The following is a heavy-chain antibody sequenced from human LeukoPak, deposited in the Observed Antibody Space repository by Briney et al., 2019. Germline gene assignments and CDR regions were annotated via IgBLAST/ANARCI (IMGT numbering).Heavy chain of an antibody. CDR2: ITTSDGNT. Sequence: PGGSLRLSCAASGFTFSSYTMSWVRQAPGKGLEWVSTITTSDGNTYYADSVKGRFTVSRDNSKNTLFLQMNSLRAEDTAVYYCARGAPGLHYRSIDYWGQGTLVTASS. D-gene: IGHD4-11*01. CDR3: ARGAPGLHYRSIDY. J-gene: IGHJ4*02. CDR1: GFTFSSYT. V-gene: IGHV3-23*01.